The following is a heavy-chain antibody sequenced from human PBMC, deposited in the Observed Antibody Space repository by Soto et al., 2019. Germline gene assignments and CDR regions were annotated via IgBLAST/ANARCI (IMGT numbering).Heavy chain of an antibody. CDR1: GDSVSSNSAA. Sequence: QSQTLSLTCAISGDSVSSNSAAWNWIRQSPSRGLEWLGRTYYRSKWYNDYAVSVKSRITINPDTSKNQFSLQLNSVTPEDTAVYYCARDYSSSWRERLGYYGMDVWGQGTTVTVSS. V-gene: IGHV6-1*01. CDR2: TYYRSKWYN. CDR3: ARDYSSSWRERLGYYGMDV. J-gene: IGHJ6*02. D-gene: IGHD6-13*01.